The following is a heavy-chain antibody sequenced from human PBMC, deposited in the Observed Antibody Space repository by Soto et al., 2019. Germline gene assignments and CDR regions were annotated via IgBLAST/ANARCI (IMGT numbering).Heavy chain of an antibody. CDR3: ASVADY. V-gene: IGHV3-30*04. CDR1: GFTLSTFG. D-gene: IGHD6-19*01. CDR2: ISHDGRKT. Sequence: QVQLVESGGGVVQPGRSLRLSCAASGFTLSTFGMQWVRQAPGKGLEWVAFISHDGRKTHYAASVQGRFTISRDMSRNTLYLEMNSLRPEATAIYYCASVADYWGQGTLVTVSS. J-gene: IGHJ4*02.